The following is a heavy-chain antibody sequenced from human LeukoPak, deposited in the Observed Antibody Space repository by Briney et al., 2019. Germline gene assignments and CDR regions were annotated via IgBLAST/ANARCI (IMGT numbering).Heavy chain of an antibody. Sequence: SETLSLTCTISGGSISTSSYYWGWIRQPPGKGLGWVGSIFYSGSTYYNPSLKSRVTISVDTSKNQFSLNLSSVTAADTAVYYCARPATVTTSFWYFDLWGRGTLVTVSS. CDR3: ARPATVTTSFWYFDL. CDR1: GGSISTSSYY. V-gene: IGHV4-39*01. CDR2: IFYSGST. J-gene: IGHJ2*01. D-gene: IGHD4-17*01.